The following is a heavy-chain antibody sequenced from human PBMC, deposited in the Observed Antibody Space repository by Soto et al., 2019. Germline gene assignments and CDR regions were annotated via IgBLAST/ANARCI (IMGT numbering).Heavy chain of an antibody. CDR1: GGPFSSYA. CDR2: IIPIFGTA. Sequence: SVKVSCKASGGPFSSYAISWVRHAPGQGLEWMGGIIPIFGTANYAQKFQGRVTITADESTSTAYMELSSMRSEDTAVYYCARDLGSSGGFDPWGQGTLVTVSS. J-gene: IGHJ5*02. D-gene: IGHD6-6*01. V-gene: IGHV1-69*13. CDR3: ARDLGSSGGFDP.